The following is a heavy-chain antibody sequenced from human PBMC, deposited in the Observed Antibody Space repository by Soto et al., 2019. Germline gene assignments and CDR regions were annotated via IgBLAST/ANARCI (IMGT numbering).Heavy chain of an antibody. CDR2: TSGSGGST. Sequence: EVQLLESGGGLVQPGGSLRLSCAAPGFTFSSYAMSWVRQAPGKGLEWVSATSGSGGSTYYADSGKGRFTNSRDNSKNTQYLQMNGVRAENTAVYYCAKENGYSSSWLEVDYWGQRNLVTVSS. CDR1: GFTFSSYA. J-gene: IGHJ4*02. D-gene: IGHD6-13*01. V-gene: IGHV3-23*01. CDR3: AKENGYSSSWLEVDY.